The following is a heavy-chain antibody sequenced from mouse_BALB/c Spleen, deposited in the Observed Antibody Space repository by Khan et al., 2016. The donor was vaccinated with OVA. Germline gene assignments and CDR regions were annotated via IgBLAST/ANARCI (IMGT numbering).Heavy chain of an antibody. CDR3: ARDGAYYRNDGWFAY. CDR2: INPSSGYT. J-gene: IGHJ3*01. V-gene: IGHV1-4*01. D-gene: IGHD2-14*01. CDR1: GYTFISYT. Sequence: QIQLVQSGAELTRPGASVKMSCKASGYTFISYTIHWIKQRPGQGLEWIGYINPSSGYTNYNQKFKDKATLTADKSSTTAYMQLSSLTSDDSVVYYCARDGAYYRNDGWFAYGGQGTLVTVSA.